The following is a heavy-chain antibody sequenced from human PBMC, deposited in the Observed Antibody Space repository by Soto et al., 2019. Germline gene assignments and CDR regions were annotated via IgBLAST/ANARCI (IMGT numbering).Heavy chain of an antibody. CDR2: IKQDGSEK. D-gene: IGHD3-22*01. CDR3: ARDGATYYYDSSGYEHDFDY. J-gene: IGHJ4*02. V-gene: IGHV3-7*03. CDR1: GFTFSSYW. Sequence: PVGSLRLSCAASGFTFSSYWMSWVRQAPGKGLEWVANIKQDGSEKYYVDSVKGRFTISRDNAKNSLYLQMNSLRAEDTAVYYCARDGATYYYDSSGYEHDFDYWGQGTLVTVSS.